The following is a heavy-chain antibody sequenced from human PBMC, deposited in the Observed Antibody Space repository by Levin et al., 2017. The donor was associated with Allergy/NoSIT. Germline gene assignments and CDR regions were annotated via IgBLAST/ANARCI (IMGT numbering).Heavy chain of an antibody. D-gene: IGHD4-17*01. CDR1: GFSFSRAW. Sequence: GGSLRLSCAASGFSFSRAWMNWVRQAPGKGLEYIGRIRDRGSTDYTAPVKGRFTISRDDSKNMLLLQMDSLKIEDTAVYFCTTGAMRGDYDWDCNWGQGILVIVSS. J-gene: IGHJ4*02. V-gene: IGHV3-15*01. CDR2: IRDRGST. CDR3: TTGAMRGDYDWDCN.